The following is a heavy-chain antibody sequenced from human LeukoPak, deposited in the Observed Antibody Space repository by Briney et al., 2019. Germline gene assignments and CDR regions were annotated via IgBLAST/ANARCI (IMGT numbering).Heavy chain of an antibody. D-gene: IGHD3-16*01. CDR3: ARKKDYVWGSYTNPLDY. J-gene: IGHJ4*02. V-gene: IGHV4-39*07. CDR1: GGSISSSNYY. Sequence: PSETLSLTCTVSGGSISSSNYYWGWIRQPPGKGLEWIGSICYSESTYYNPSLKSRVTISVDTSKNQLSLRLSSVTAADTAVYYCARKKDYVWGSYTNPLDYWGQGTLVTVSS. CDR2: ICYSEST.